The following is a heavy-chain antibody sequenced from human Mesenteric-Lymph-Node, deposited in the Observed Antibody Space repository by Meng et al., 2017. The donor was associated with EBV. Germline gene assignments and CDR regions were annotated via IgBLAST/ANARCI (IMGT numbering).Heavy chain of an antibody. J-gene: IGHJ4*02. CDR3: ARIPSARLTYYFDL. V-gene: IGHV1-69*01. CDR2: IFPMSGTT. D-gene: IGHD5-12*01. Sequence: VQLVPSGAGVKKPGSSVKCSCKASGGTFSSYPISWVRQAPGQGLEWMGGIFPMSGTTNYAQRFQGRVTITADESTSTAYMELSSLRSEDTAVYYCARIPSARLTYYFDLWGQGTLVTVSS. CDR1: GGTFSSYP.